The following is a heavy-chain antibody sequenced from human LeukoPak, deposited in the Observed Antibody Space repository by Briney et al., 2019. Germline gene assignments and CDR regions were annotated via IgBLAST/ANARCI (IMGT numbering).Heavy chain of an antibody. CDR2: IYYSGST. Sequence: SETLSLTCTVSGGSIRSYYWSWIRQPPGKGLEWIGYIYYSGSTNYNPSLKSRVTISVDTSKNQFSLKLSSVTAADTAVYYCAREIAAAGTFYYYYMDVWGKGTTVTVSS. CDR1: GGSIRSYY. D-gene: IGHD6-13*01. CDR3: AREIAAAGTFYYYYMDV. V-gene: IGHV4-59*01. J-gene: IGHJ6*03.